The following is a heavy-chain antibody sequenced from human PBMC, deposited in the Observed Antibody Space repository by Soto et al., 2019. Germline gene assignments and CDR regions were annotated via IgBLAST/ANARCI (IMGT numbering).Heavy chain of an antibody. CDR3: AGDPDSHYNDSHASSYP. CDR1: GGTFSTYT. Sequence: QVQLVQSGAEVKKPGSSVKVSCKASGGTFSTYTITWVRQAPGQGLEWMGRIIPIIGIINYAQKFRGRVNITADKFTGTAYMELTRLRSDDTAVYYCAGDPDSHYNDSHASSYPWGQGTLVTVSS. J-gene: IGHJ5*02. CDR2: IIPIIGII. D-gene: IGHD3-22*01. V-gene: IGHV1-69*08.